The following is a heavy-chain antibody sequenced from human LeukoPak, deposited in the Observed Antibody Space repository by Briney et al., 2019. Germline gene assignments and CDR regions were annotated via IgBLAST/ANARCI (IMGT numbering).Heavy chain of an antibody. J-gene: IGHJ4*02. D-gene: IGHD3-9*01. CDR1: GGTFSSYA. V-gene: IGHV1-69*04. CDR3: ARGWAGDILTGRPFDY. CDR2: IIPILGIA. Sequence: SVTVSCTASGGTFSSYAISWVRQAPGQGLEWMGRIIPILGIANYAQKFQGRVTITADKSTSTAYMELSSLRSEDTAVYYCARGWAGDILTGRPFDYWGQGTLVTVSS.